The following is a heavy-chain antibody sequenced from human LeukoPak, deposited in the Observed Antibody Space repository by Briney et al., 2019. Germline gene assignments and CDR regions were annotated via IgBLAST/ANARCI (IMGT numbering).Heavy chain of an antibody. Sequence: ASVKVSCKASGYTSTSYGISWVRQAPGQGLEWMGWISAYSGDTNYAQKFQGRVTMTRDTSTSTVYMELSSLRSEDTAVYYCARDQGPIAVAGTDWFDPWGQGTLVTVSS. CDR3: ARDQGPIAVAGTDWFDP. J-gene: IGHJ5*02. D-gene: IGHD6-19*01. CDR2: ISAYSGDT. V-gene: IGHV1-18*01. CDR1: GYTSTSYG.